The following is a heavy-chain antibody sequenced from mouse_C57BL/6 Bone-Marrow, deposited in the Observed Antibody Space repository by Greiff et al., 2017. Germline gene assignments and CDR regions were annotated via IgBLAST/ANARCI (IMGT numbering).Heavy chain of an antibody. CDR1: GYTFTSYT. CDR3: ERGYYFDY. Sequence: VQLQESGAELVRPGASVKMSCKASGYTFTSYTMHWVKQRPGQGLEWIGYINPSSGYTKYNQKFKNKATLTADKSSSTAYMQLSSLTSEDSAVYYCERGYYFDYWGQGTTLTVSS. CDR2: INPSSGYT. V-gene: IGHV1-4*01. J-gene: IGHJ2*01.